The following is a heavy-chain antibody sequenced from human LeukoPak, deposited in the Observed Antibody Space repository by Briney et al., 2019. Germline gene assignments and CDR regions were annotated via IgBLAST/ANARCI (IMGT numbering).Heavy chain of an antibody. J-gene: IGHJ3*02. CDR3: ARAEGLLWFGESRWGAFDI. CDR1: GYTFTGYY. CDR2: INPNSGGT. V-gene: IGHV1-2*02. D-gene: IGHD3-10*01. Sequence: GSVKVSCKASGYTFTGYYMHWVRQAPGQGLEWMGWINPNSGGTNYAQKFQGRVTMARDTSISTAYMELSRLRSDDTAVYYCARAEGLLWFGESRWGAFDIWGQGTMVTVSS.